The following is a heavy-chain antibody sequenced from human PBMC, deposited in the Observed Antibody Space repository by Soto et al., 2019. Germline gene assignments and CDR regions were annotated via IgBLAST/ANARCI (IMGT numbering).Heavy chain of an antibody. Sequence: GGSLRLSCAASGFTFSSYGMHWVRQAPGKGLEWVAVISYDGSNKYYADSVKGRFTISRDNSKNTLYLQMNSLGAEDTAGYYCAKQYSSGWYYWFDPWGQGTLVTVSS. V-gene: IGHV3-30*18. J-gene: IGHJ5*02. CDR1: GFTFSSYG. D-gene: IGHD6-19*01. CDR2: ISYDGSNK. CDR3: AKQYSSGWYYWFDP.